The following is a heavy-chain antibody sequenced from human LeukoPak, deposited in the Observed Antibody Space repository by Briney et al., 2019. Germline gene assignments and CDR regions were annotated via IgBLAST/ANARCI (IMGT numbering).Heavy chain of an antibody. D-gene: IGHD2-2*02. J-gene: IGHJ4*02. CDR2: ISNGGSNK. CDR3: AKDGGYCSSTSCYTYYFDY. V-gene: IGHV3-30*18. Sequence: GSPRLSCAASGFTFSSHCMHRGRQAPGKGLEWVAGISNGGSNKYYADSVKGRFTISRDNSKNTLYLQMNSLRAEDTAVYYCAKDGGYCSSTSCYTYYFDYWGQGTLVTVSS. CDR1: GFTFSSHC.